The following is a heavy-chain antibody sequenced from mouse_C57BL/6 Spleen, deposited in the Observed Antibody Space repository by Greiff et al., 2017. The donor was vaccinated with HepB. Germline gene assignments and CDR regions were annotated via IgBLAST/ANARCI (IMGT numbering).Heavy chain of an antibody. CDR3: AKKGYGNSYAMDY. CDR1: GFSLTSYG. V-gene: IGHV2-5*01. D-gene: IGHD2-10*02. J-gene: IGHJ4*01. CDR2: ICRGGST. Sequence: VKLMESGPGLVQPSQSLSITCTVSGFSLTSYGVHWVRQSPGKGLEWLGVICRGGSTDYNAAFMSRLSITKDNSKSQVFLKMNSLQADDTAIYYCAKKGYGNSYAMDYWGQGTSVTVSS.